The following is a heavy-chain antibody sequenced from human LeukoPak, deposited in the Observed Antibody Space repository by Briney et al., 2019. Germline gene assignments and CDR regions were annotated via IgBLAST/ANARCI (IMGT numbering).Heavy chain of an antibody. J-gene: IGHJ4*02. Sequence: GGSLRPSCAASGFIFSSYGMSWVRQPPGKGLEWVSAISGNGGKTFYADSVKGRFTISRDNSKNTLFLQMNNLRAEDTAVYYCGKDRGYSFDYWGQGTLVTVSS. V-gene: IGHV3-23*01. CDR1: GFIFSSYG. CDR2: ISGNGGKT. CDR3: GKDRGYSFDY. D-gene: IGHD2-15*01.